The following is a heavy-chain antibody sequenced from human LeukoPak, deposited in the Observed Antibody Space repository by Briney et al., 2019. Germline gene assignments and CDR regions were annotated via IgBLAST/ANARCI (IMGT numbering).Heavy chain of an antibody. CDR3: ARVRGYYDSSGYSNGYFVL. D-gene: IGHD3-22*01. CDR2: ISAYNGNT. V-gene: IGHV1-18*01. Sequence: ASVKVSCKASGYTFTSYGISWVRQAPGQGLEWMGWISAYNGNTNYAQKLQGRVTMTTDTSTSTAYMELRSLRSDDTAVYYCARVRGYYDSSGYSNGYFVLGGGGTLVTVPS. CDR1: GYTFTSYG. J-gene: IGHJ2*01.